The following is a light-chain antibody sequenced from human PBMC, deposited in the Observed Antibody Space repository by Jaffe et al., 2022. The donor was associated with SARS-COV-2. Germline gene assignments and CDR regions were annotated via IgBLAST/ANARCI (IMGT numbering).Light chain of an antibody. CDR1: NNNVGNQG. J-gene: IGLJ2*01. CDR3: SAYDSSLSVQV. V-gene: IGLV10-54*01. Sequence: QAGLTQPPSVSKGLGQTATLTCTGNNNNVGNQGAAWLQQHQGHPPKLLSYRNNNRPSGISERLSATRSGNTASLTITGLQPEDEADYYCSAYDSSLSVQVFGGGTKLTVL. CDR2: RNN.